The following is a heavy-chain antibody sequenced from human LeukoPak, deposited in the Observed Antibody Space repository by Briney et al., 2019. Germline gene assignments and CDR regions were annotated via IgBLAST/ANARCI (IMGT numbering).Heavy chain of an antibody. D-gene: IGHD4-17*01. CDR3: ARGSGDYGLNYFDY. J-gene: IGHJ4*02. Sequence: SETLSLTCTVSGGSISSYYWTWIRQPPGKGLEWIGYISYSGSTNYNPSLKSRVTMSVDASKNRFSLKLSSVTAADTAVYYCARGSGDYGLNYFDYWGQGTLVTVPS. V-gene: IGHV4-59*01. CDR1: GGSISSYY. CDR2: ISYSGST.